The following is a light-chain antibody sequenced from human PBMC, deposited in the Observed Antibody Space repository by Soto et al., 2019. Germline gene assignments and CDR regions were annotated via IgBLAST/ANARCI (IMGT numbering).Light chain of an antibody. J-gene: IGKJ1*01. V-gene: IGKV1-39*01. CDR1: QSISSY. CDR2: AAS. Sequence: DIQMTQSPSSLSASVGDRVTITCRASQSISSYLNWYQQKPGKAPKLLIYAASSLQSGVPSRFSGSGSGTDFTLTISSLQPEGFATYYCQQPYSTPRTFGQGTKVEIK. CDR3: QQPYSTPRT.